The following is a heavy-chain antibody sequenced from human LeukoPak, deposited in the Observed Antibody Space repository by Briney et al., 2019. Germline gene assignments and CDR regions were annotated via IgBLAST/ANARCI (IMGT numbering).Heavy chain of an antibody. CDR3: AEQRVEYGSRAFDI. CDR1: GYTFTSYA. Sequence: ASVKVSCKASGYTFTSYAMNWVRQAPGQGLEWMGWINTNTGNPTYAQGFTGRFVFSLDTSVSTAYLQISSLKAEDTAVYYCAEQRVEYGSRAFDIWGQGTMVTVSS. CDR2: INTNTGNP. J-gene: IGHJ3*02. V-gene: IGHV7-4-1*02. D-gene: IGHD2/OR15-2a*01.